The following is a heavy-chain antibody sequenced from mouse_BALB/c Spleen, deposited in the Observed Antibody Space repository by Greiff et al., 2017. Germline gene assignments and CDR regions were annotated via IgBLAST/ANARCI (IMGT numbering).Heavy chain of an antibody. CDR3: ARWMDY. V-gene: IGHV1-69*02. Sequence: QVQLKQPGAELVKPGASVKLSCKASGYTFTSYWMHWVKQRPGQGLEWIGEIDPSDSYTNYNQKFKGKATLTVDKSSSTAYMQLSSLTSEDSAVYYCARWMDYWGQGTSVTVSA. CDR2: IDPSDSYT. J-gene: IGHJ4*01. CDR1: GYTFTSYW.